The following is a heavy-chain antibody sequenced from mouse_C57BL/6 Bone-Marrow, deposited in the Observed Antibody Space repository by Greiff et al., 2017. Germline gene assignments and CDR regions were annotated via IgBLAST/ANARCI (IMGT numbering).Heavy chain of an antibody. V-gene: IGHV1-15*01. CDR1: GYTFTDYE. CDR2: IDPETGGT. D-gene: IGHD2-4*01. CDR3: TGGLRRGFDY. J-gene: IGHJ2*01. Sequence: VQLQQSGAELVRPGASVTLSCKASGYTFTDYEMHWVKQTPVHGLEWIGAIDPETGGTAYNQKFKGKAILTADKSSSTAYMELRSLTSEDSAVDYCTGGLRRGFDYGGQGTTLTVSA.